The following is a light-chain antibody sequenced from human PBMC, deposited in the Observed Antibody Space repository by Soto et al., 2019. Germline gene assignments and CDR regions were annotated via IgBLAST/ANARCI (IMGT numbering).Light chain of an antibody. V-gene: IGLV2-14*01. Sequence: QSALTQPASVSGSPGQSITISCTGTSSDVGAYDFVSWYQHYPGKAPKLVTFDVTHRPPGISDRFSGSKSANTASLTISGLQAEDEAFYYCSSYTTMSALVFGGGTKVTVL. CDR1: SSDVGAYDF. J-gene: IGLJ1*01. CDR3: SSYTTMSALV. CDR2: DVT.